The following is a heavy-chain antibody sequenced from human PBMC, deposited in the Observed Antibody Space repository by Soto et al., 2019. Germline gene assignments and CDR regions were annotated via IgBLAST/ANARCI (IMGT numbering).Heavy chain of an antibody. J-gene: IGHJ4*02. CDR3: AKNLPRTGRFDY. CDR1: GASISSTTYF. CDR2: XYXSXKX. V-gene: IGHV4-39*01. Sequence: SETRSLTCTLSGASISSTTYFWDWIRQPPGRGXEWXXXXYXSXKXXXXXXLKNRVTISVDRSKNQFSLKMTSVTAEDTAVYYCAKNLPRTGRFDYWGQGTLVPV.